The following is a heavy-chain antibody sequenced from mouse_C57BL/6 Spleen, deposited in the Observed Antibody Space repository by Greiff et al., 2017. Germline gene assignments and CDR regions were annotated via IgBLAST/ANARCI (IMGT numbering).Heavy chain of an antibody. CDR2: IDPSDSYT. J-gene: IGHJ2*01. Sequence: VQLQQPGAELVRPGTSVKLSCKASGYTFTSYWMHWVKQRPGQGLEWIGVIDPSDSYTNYNQKFKGKATLTVDTSSSTAYMQLSSLTSEDSAVYYCARAPHYYGSSPYYFDYWGQGTTLTVSS. V-gene: IGHV1-59*01. D-gene: IGHD1-1*01. CDR3: ARAPHYYGSSPYYFDY. CDR1: GYTFTSYW.